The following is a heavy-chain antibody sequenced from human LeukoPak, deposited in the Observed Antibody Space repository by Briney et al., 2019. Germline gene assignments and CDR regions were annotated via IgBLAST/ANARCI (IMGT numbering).Heavy chain of an antibody. CDR2: IIPIFGTA. V-gene: IGHV1-69*06. J-gene: IGHJ1*01. D-gene: IGHD6-19*01. Sequence: SVKVSCKASGGTFSSYAISWVRQAPGQGLEWMGGIIPIFGTANYAQKFQGRVTITADKSTSTAYMELSSLRSEDTAVYYCARDHRGGGWYTGGYFQHWGQGTLVTVSS. CDR3: ARDHRGGGWYTGGYFQH. CDR1: GGTFSSYA.